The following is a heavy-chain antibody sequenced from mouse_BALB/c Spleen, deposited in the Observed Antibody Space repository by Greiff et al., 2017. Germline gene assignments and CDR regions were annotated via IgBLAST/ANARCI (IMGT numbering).Heavy chain of an antibody. Sequence: VQLKESGPELVKPGASVKMSCKASGYTFTSYVMHWVKQKPGQGLEWIGYINPYNDGTKYNEKFKGKATLTSDKSSSTAYMELSSLTSEDSAVYYCAREGDGYSSWFAYWGQGTLVTVSA. V-gene: IGHV1-14*01. D-gene: IGHD2-3*01. J-gene: IGHJ3*01. CDR3: AREGDGYSSWFAY. CDR1: GYTFTSYV. CDR2: INPYNDGT.